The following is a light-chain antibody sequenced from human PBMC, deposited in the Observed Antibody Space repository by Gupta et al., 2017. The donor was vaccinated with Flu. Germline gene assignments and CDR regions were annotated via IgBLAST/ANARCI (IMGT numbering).Light chain of an antibody. J-gene: IGKJ1*01. CDR3: LQDYTFPRT. Sequence: AIQMTQSPSSLSASVGGRVTITCRASQDITRDLAWYQHQPGKAPKLLIYDASTLQSGVPSRFSGSGSGTDFTLTISSLQAEDFGTYYCLQDYTFPRTFGQGTXVEIK. V-gene: IGKV1-6*01. CDR2: DAS. CDR1: QDITRD.